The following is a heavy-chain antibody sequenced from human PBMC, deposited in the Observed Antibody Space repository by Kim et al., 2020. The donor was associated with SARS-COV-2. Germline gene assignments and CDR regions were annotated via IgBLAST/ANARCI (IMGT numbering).Heavy chain of an antibody. Sequence: GESLKISCKGSGYSFTSYWISWVRQMPGKGLEWMGRIDPSDSYTNYSPSFQGHVTISADKSISTAYLQWSSLKASDTAMYYCARQDLVAAAPYYYYGMDVWGQGTTVTVSS. CDR2: IDPSDSYT. CDR3: ARQDLVAAAPYYYYGMDV. D-gene: IGHD6-13*01. V-gene: IGHV5-10-1*01. CDR1: GYSFTSYW. J-gene: IGHJ6*02.